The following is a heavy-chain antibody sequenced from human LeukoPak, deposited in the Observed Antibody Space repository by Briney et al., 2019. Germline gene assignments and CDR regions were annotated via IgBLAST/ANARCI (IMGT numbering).Heavy chain of an antibody. D-gene: IGHD3-22*01. CDR2: ISGSGRTI. CDR3: ARDSPRPPTYYYDSSDF. Sequence: GGSLRLSCAASGFILNNHAMSWVRQAPGKGLQWISVISGSGRTIEYEDSVKGRFTISRDNSKNTLYLQMNSLRVEDTAVYYCARDSPRPPTYYYDSSDFWGQGTLVTVSS. V-gene: IGHV3-23*01. J-gene: IGHJ4*02. CDR1: GFILNNHA.